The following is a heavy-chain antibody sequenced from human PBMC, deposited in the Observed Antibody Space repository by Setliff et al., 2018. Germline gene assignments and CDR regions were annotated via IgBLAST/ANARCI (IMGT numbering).Heavy chain of an antibody. CDR2: INPNSGGT. D-gene: IGHD1-26*01. CDR1: GYTFTGYY. V-gene: IGHV1-2*04. Sequence: ASVKVSCKASGYTFTGYYMHWVRQAPGQGLEWMGWINPNSGGTNYAQKFQGWVTMTRDTSISTAYMELSRLRSDDTAVYYCARALGATITHFDCWGQGTLVTVSS. J-gene: IGHJ4*02. CDR3: ARALGATITHFDC.